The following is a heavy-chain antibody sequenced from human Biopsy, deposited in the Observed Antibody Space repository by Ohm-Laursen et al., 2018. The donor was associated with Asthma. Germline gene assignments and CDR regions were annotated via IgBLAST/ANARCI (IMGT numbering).Heavy chain of an antibody. J-gene: IGHJ4*02. CDR2: IYSGGTS. CDR3: AKGDSSNWSHYYFDY. D-gene: IGHD3-22*01. CDR1: GFAVSRDH. V-gene: IGHV3-53*01. Sequence: SLRLSCSASGFAVSRDHMFWVRQAPGKGLEWVSVIYSGGTSHTADSVRGRFTISRDYSKNTLYLQMHSLRAEDTAVYYCAKGDSSNWSHYYFDYWGQGTLVTVSS.